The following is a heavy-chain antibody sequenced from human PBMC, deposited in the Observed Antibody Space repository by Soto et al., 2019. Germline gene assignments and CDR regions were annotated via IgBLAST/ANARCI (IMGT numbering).Heavy chain of an antibody. V-gene: IGHV4-4*02. CDR3: ATQGFYRMGV. CDR2: IHHSGAT. J-gene: IGHJ6*02. CDR1: GDSITGDNW. Sequence: QVQLQESGPGLVQPSGTLSLTCAVSGDSITGDNWWSWVRQPPGKGLEWIGEIHHSGATNYNPSLKSRVTISLDKSTNQFSRQLNSVTAADTAMFYCATQGFYRMGVWGRGTTVTVSS.